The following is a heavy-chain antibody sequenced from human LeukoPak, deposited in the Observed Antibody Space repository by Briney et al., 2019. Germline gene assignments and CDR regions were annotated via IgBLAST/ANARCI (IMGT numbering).Heavy chain of an antibody. CDR2: TYYRSTWYN. D-gene: IGHD2-2*01. V-gene: IGHV6-1*01. CDR1: GDSVSSNSVT. J-gene: IGHJ5*02. Sequence: SQTLSLTCAISGDSVSSNSVTWNWIRQSPSRGLEWLGRTYYRSTWYNDYAVSVRGRITVNPDTSKNQFYLHLNSVTPEDTAVYYCARRLTQYDCFDPWGQGILVTVSS. CDR3: ARRLTQYDCFDP.